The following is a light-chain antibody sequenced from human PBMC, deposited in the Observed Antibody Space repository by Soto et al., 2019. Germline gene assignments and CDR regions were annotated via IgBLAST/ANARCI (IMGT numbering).Light chain of an antibody. CDR1: QSVNSRY. J-gene: IGKJ5*01. V-gene: IGKV3-20*01. CDR3: QQYGTSEII. CDR2: GAS. Sequence: EIVLTQSPGTLSLSPGERATLSCRASQSVNSRYLAWYQQKAGQAPRLLIYGASSRATGIPDRFSGSGSGTDFTLTISRLETEDFAVFYCQQYGTSEIIFGQGTRLEIK.